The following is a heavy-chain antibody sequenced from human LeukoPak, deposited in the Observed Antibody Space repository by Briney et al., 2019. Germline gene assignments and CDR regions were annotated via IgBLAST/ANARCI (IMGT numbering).Heavy chain of an antibody. Sequence: SETLSLTCSVSDDSMISYHWSWIRQPAGKGLEWIGRIYTSGSTDYNPSLMSRVTMSVDTAKNQFSLKLSSVTAADTAVYYCARGDAFDIWGQGTMVTVSS. CDR2: IYTSGST. V-gene: IGHV4-4*07. CDR3: ARGDAFDI. J-gene: IGHJ3*02. CDR1: DDSMISYH.